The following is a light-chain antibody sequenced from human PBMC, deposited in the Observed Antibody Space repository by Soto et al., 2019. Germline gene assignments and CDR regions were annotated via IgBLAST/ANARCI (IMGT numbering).Light chain of an antibody. CDR1: SSDVGSYNL. CDR3: CSYAGSSTPSYV. J-gene: IGLJ1*01. CDR2: EGS. V-gene: IGLV2-23*01. Sequence: QSVLTQPPSASGSPGQSVTISCTGTSSDVGSYNLVSWYQHHPGKAPKLIIYEGSKRPSGISNRFSGSKSGNTASLTISGLQAEDKADYYCCSYAGSSTPSYVFGSGTKVTVL.